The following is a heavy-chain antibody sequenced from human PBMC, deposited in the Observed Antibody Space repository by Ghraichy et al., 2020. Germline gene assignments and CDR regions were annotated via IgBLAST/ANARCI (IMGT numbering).Heavy chain of an antibody. J-gene: IGHJ4*02. V-gene: IGHV3-23*01. D-gene: IGHD2-21*01. CDR2: IISSGGST. CDR1: GFTFTSYA. Sequence: GGSLRLSCAASGFTFTSYAMSWVRQAPGKGLEWVSSIISSGGSTYSADSVTGRFTISRENSKNTVYLQMNSLRAEDTAVYYCAKETGDNWGYFDYWGQGTLVTV. CDR3: AKETGDNWGYFDY.